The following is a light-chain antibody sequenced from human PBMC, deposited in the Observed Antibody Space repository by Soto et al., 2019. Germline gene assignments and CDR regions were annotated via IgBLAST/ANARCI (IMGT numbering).Light chain of an antibody. Sequence: EIVLTHSPATLSLSPWERATLSSRASRSVSSYLAWYQQKPGQAPRLLIYDASNRATGIPARFSGSGSGTDFTLTISSLEPEDFAVYYCQQRSNWPITFGQGTRLEIK. CDR3: QQRSNWPIT. CDR2: DAS. J-gene: IGKJ5*01. V-gene: IGKV3-11*01. CDR1: RSVSSY.